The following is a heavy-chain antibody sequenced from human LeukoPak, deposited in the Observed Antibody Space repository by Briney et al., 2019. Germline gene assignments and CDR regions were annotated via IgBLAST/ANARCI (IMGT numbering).Heavy chain of an antibody. D-gene: IGHD3-22*01. CDR1: GGSISGSNW. CDR2: IYHSGST. V-gene: IGHV4-4*02. J-gene: IGHJ5*02. CDR3: ASIHYYDSSHWFDP. Sequence: SETLSLTCAVSGGSISGSNWWSWVRQPPGKGLEWIGEIYHSGSTNYNPSLKSRVTISVDKSKNQFSLKLSSVTAADTAVYYCASIHYYDSSHWFDPWGQGTLVTVSS.